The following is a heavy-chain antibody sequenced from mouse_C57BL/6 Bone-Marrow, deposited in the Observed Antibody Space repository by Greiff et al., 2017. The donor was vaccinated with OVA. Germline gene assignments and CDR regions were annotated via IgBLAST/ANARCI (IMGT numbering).Heavy chain of an antibody. CDR2: IRNKANGYTT. CDR1: GFTFTDYY. J-gene: IGHJ4*01. CDR3: ARSHHHYYGSSYYAMDY. Sequence: EVMLVESGGGLVQPGGSLSLSCAASGFTFTDYYMSWVRQPPGKALEWLGFIRNKANGYTTEYSASVKGRFTISRDNSQSILYLQMNALRAEDSATYYCARSHHHYYGSSYYAMDYWGQGTSVTVSS. D-gene: IGHD1-1*01. V-gene: IGHV7-3*01.